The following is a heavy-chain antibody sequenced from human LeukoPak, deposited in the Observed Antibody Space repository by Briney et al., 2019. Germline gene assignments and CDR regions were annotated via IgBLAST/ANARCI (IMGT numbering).Heavy chain of an antibody. CDR2: ISKDGDNR. Sequence: PGGSLRLSCVASGFNFNFFAMHWVRQAPGKGLEWVALISKDGDNREYADSVKGRFTISRDNSKNTLSLEVNSLRPDDTAIFYCARANRSWGAFDIWGQGTMVTVSS. CDR3: ARANRSWGAFDI. V-gene: IGHV3-30-3*01. D-gene: IGHD6-13*01. J-gene: IGHJ3*02. CDR1: GFNFNFFA.